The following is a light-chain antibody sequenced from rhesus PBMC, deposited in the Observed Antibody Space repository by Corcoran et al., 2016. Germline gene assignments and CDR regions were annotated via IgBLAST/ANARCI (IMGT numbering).Light chain of an antibody. CDR3: LQYSGSPWT. V-gene: IGKV1-37*01. Sequence: DIQMTQSPSSLSASVGDTVTITCRASQGISSYLAWYQQKPGKAPNPLIYYASNLESGVPSRFSGSGYGTEFTLTISSLQPEDFATYYCLQYSGSPWTFGQGTKVEIK. CDR2: YAS. CDR1: QGISSY. J-gene: IGKJ1*01.